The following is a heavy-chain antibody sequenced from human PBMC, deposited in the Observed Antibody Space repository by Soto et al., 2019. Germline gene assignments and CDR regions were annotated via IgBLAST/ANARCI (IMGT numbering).Heavy chain of an antibody. CDR2: ISYDGSNK. Sequence: QVQLVESGGGVVQPGRSLRLSCAASGFTFSSYAMHWVRQAPGKVLEWVAVISYDGSNKYYADSVKGRFTIARDNSKNTLYLEMNSLRVEDTAVYSCARAGWDGGSCYTLVGLRYGMDFWCQGTTVTVSS. J-gene: IGHJ6*02. CDR1: GFTFSSYA. D-gene: IGHD2-15*01. V-gene: IGHV3-30-3*01. CDR3: ARAGWDGGSCYTLVGLRYGMDF.